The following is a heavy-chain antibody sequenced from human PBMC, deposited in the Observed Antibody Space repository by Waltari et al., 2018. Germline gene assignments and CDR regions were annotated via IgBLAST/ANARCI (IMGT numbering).Heavy chain of an antibody. Sequence: EVQLVESGGGLVQPGGSLRLSCAASELTFSTHWLDWVRQSPGNGLVWVSRMKTDGTSISYADSVRGRFIISRDSAKNTYYLQMSSLRVEDTAVYYCTMNPGYWGQGTAVTVSS. CDR1: ELTFSTHW. J-gene: IGHJ4*02. CDR2: MKTDGTSI. V-gene: IGHV3-74*01. CDR3: TMNPGY.